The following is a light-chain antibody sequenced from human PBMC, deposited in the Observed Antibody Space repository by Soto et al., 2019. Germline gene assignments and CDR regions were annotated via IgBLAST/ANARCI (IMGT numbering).Light chain of an antibody. V-gene: IGKV3-20*01. CDR1: QSVSSSY. CDR2: GAS. Sequence: EIVLTQSPGTLSLSPGERATLSCRASQSVSSSYLAWYQQKPGQAPRLLIYGASSRATGIPDRFRGSGSGTDFTLTISRLEAEDFAVYYCQQHGSSLTWTFGQGTKVEIK. J-gene: IGKJ1*01. CDR3: QQHGSSLTWT.